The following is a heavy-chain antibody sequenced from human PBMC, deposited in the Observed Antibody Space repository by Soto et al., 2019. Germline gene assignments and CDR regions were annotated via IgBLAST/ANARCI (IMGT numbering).Heavy chain of an antibody. CDR1: GFTFSSYW. CDR2: INSDGSST. Sequence: EVQLVESGGGLVQPGGSLRLSCAASGFTFSSYWMHWVRQAPGKGLVWVSRINSDGSSTTYAGSVKGRFTISRDNAKNTLYLHMNSLRAEDAAVYYCARDHDYVYNWFDPWGQGTLVTVSS. CDR3: ARDHDYVYNWFDP. D-gene: IGHD4-17*01. V-gene: IGHV3-74*01. J-gene: IGHJ5*02.